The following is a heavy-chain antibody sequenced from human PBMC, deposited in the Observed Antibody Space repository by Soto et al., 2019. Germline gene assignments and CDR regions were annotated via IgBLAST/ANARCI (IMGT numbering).Heavy chain of an antibody. Sequence: QVQLQESGPGLVKPSETLSLTCTVSGGSVSSGSYYWSWIRQPPGKGLEGIGYIYYSGSTNYNTFLNSRVTISVDTSKNQFSLKLSSVTAADTAVYFWAEISHYYYSSGYYYYFDYCCQGTLVTVSS. D-gene: IGHD3-22*01. V-gene: IGHV4-61*01. CDR1: GGSVSSGSYY. CDR2: IYYSGST. CDR3: AEISHYYYSSGYYYYFDY. J-gene: IGHJ4*02.